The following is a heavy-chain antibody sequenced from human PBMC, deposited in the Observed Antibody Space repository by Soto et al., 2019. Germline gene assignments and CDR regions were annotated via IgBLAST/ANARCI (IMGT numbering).Heavy chain of an antibody. CDR2: ITGGGDVE. CDR3: ASLHSWFGEEAN. CDR1: GFSFRSYS. V-gene: IGHV3-48*02. D-gene: IGHD3-10*01. J-gene: IGHJ4*02. Sequence: EVHLVESGGALVQPGGSLRLSCAASGFSFRSYSMNWVRQAPGKGLEWVAYITGGGDVEGYADFVKGRFTISRDNAKNSLFLEMNSLTDEDTAVYYYASLHSWFGEEANWGQGTLVTVSS.